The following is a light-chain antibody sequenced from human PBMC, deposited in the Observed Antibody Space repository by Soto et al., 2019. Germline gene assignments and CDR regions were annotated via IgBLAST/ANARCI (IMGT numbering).Light chain of an antibody. J-gene: IGKJ1*01. Sequence: DIQMTQSPSTLSASVVGRVTITFRASQSVGIRVAWYQQKPGKAPNLLIYKASSLQSGVPSRFTGSGSGTEFTLTITSLQPDDFATYYCQQYNPYSRTFGQGT. CDR1: QSVGIR. V-gene: IGKV1-5*03. CDR3: QQYNPYSRT. CDR2: KAS.